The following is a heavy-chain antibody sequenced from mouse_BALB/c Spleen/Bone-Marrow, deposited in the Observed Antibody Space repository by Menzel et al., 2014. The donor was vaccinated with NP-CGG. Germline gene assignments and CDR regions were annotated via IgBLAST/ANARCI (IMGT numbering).Heavy chain of an antibody. V-gene: IGHV5-17*02. J-gene: IGHJ4*01. CDR2: ISSGTSTI. CDR3: ARDDGYYIRNAMDY. Sequence: VQLQQSGGGLVQPGGSRKLSCAASGFTFSSFGMHWVRQAPERGLEWVAYISSGTSTIYYADTVKGRFTISRDNPKNTLFLQMTSLRSEDTAIYYCARDDGYYIRNAMDYWGQGTSVTVSS. D-gene: IGHD2-3*01. CDR1: GFTFSSFG.